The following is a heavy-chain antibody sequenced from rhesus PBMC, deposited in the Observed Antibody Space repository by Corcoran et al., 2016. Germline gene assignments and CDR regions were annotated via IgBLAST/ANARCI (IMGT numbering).Heavy chain of an antibody. Sequence: QVQLQESGPGLVKPSETLSLTCAVSGYSISSGYGWSWIRQPPGKGMEWIGYIGGSSGSTNYNPSLKSRVTIVKDTSKNQFSLKLSSVTAADTAVYYCARGHNWNYGAFDFWGQGLRVTVSS. CDR2: IGGSSGST. J-gene: IGHJ3*01. CDR1: GYSISSGYG. V-gene: IGHV4-127*01. D-gene: IGHD1-26*01. CDR3: ARGHNWNYGAFDF.